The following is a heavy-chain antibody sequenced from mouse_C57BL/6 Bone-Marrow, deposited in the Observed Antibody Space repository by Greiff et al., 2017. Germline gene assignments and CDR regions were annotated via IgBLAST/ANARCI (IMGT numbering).Heavy chain of an antibody. J-gene: IGHJ2*01. CDR1: GYTFTDYE. V-gene: IGHV1-15*01. CDR2: IDPETGGT. CDR3: TRERRLPHYCDY. Sequence: QVQLQQSGAELVRPGASVTLSCKASGYTFTDYEMHWVKQTPVHGLEWIGAIDPETGGTAYNQKFKGKAILTADKSDSTAYMALRILTSEDSAVYDCTRERRLPHYCDYGGQGTTLTVSS. D-gene: IGHD5-5*01.